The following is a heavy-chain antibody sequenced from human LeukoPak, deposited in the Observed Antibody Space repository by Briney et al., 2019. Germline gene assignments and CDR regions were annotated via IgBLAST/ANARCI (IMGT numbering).Heavy chain of an antibody. CDR2: IKQDGSEK. CDR3: ARDRRQWFGELWSFDY. Sequence: QSGGSLRLSFAASGFTFSDYYMSWIRQAPGKGLEWVANIKQDGSEKYYVDSVKGRFTISRDNAKNSLYLQMNSLRAEDTAVYYCARDRRQWFGELWSFDYWGQGTLVTVSS. CDR1: GFTFSDYY. D-gene: IGHD3-10*01. J-gene: IGHJ4*02. V-gene: IGHV3-7*01.